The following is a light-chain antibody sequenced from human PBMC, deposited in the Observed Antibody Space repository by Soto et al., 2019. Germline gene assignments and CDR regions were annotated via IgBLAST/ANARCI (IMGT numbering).Light chain of an antibody. Sequence: EIVLTQSQATLSLSPGERATLSCRASQSVSSYLAWYQHKPGQAPRLLIHDASNRATGISARFSGGGSGTDFTLTISSLEPEDFAVYYCQQRRYWPLTFGGGTKLEIK. V-gene: IGKV3-11*01. CDR2: DAS. J-gene: IGKJ4*01. CDR3: QQRRYWPLT. CDR1: QSVSSY.